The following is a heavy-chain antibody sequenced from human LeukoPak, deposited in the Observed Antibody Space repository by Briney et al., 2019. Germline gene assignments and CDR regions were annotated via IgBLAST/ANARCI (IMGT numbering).Heavy chain of an antibody. CDR2: ISSSSSYI. V-gene: IGHV3-21*01. J-gene: IGHJ4*02. CDR3: ARGGGYCSGGSCYEY. CDR1: GFTFDDYG. Sequence: GGSLGLSCAASGFTFDDYGMSWVRQAPGKGLEWVSSISSSSSYIYYADSVKGRFTISRDNAKNSLYLQMNSLRAEDTAVYYCARGGGYCSGGSCYEYWGQGTLVTVSS. D-gene: IGHD2-15*01.